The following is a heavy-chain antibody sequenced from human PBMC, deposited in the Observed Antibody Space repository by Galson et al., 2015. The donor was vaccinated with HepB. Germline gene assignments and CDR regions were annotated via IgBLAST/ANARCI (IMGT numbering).Heavy chain of an antibody. CDR3: VKPGLCLGELSIGDFQH. J-gene: IGHJ1*01. CDR1: GFTFSSYG. CDR2: ISYDGSNK. V-gene: IGHV3-30*18. D-gene: IGHD3-16*02. Sequence: SLRLSCAASGFTFSSYGMHWVRQAPGKGLEWVAVISYDGSNKYYADSVKGRFTISRDNSKNTLYLQMNSLRAEDTAVYYCVKPGLCLGELSIGDFQHWGQGTLVTVSS.